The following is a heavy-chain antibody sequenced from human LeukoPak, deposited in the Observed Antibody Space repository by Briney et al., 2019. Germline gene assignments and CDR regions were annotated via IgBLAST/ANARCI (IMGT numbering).Heavy chain of an antibody. V-gene: IGHV1-69*04. CDR3: ARDPSYYYDSSGYPIDY. Sequence: SVKVSCKASGGTFSSYAISWVRQAPGQGLEWMGRIIPILGIANYAQKFQGRVTITADKSTSTAYMELSSLRSEDTAVYYCARDPSYYYDSSGYPIDYWGHGTLVTVSS. D-gene: IGHD3-22*01. CDR1: GGTFSSYA. CDR2: IIPILGIA. J-gene: IGHJ4*01.